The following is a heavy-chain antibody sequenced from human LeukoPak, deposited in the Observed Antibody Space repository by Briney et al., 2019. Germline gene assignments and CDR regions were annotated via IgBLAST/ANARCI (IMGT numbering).Heavy chain of an antibody. Sequence: SVKVSCKASGGTFISYAISWVRQAPGQGLEWMGRIIPIFGTANYAQKFQGRVTITTDESTSTAYMELSSLRSEDTAVYYCARDKGKRDGYNFFDYWGQGTLVTVSS. CDR2: IIPIFGTA. V-gene: IGHV1-69*05. J-gene: IGHJ4*02. CDR1: GGTFISYA. CDR3: ARDKGKRDGYNFFDY. D-gene: IGHD5-24*01.